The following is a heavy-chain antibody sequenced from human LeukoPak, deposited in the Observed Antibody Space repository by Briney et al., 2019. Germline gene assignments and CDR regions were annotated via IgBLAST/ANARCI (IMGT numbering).Heavy chain of an antibody. D-gene: IGHD3-22*01. J-gene: IGHJ4*02. CDR1: GGSISSYY. CDR3: ARDNRDYYDSKGFDY. V-gene: IGHV4-59*01. CDR2: IYYSGST. Sequence: PSETLSLTCTVSGGSISSYYWSWIRQPPGKGLEWIGYIYYSGSTNYNPSLKSRVTISVDTSKNQFSLKLSSVTAADTAVYYCARDNRDYYDSKGFDYWGQGTLVTVSS.